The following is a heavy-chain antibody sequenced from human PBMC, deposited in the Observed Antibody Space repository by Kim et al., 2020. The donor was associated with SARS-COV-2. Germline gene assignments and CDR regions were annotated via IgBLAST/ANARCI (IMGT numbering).Heavy chain of an antibody. D-gene: IGHD5-18*01. V-gene: IGHV4-30-2*04. CDR3: ARWIQLWFPYYYYGMDV. Sequence: LNSRVPISVDTSKNQFSLKLSSVTAADTAVYYCARWIQLWFPYYYYGMDVWGQGTTVTVSS. J-gene: IGHJ6*02.